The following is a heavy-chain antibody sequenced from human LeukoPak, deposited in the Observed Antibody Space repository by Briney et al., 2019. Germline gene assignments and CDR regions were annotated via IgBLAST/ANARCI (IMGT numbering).Heavy chain of an antibody. CDR1: GGSISSYC. V-gene: IGHV4-59*01. J-gene: IGHJ3*02. D-gene: IGHD3-16*01. CDR3: ARSIRFMNAFDI. Sequence: SETLSLTCTVSGGSISSYCWSWIRQPPGKGLEWIGYIYYSGSTNYNPSLKSRVTISVGTSKNQFSLKLSSVTAADTAVYYCARSIRFMNAFDIWGQGTMVTVSS. CDR2: IYYSGST.